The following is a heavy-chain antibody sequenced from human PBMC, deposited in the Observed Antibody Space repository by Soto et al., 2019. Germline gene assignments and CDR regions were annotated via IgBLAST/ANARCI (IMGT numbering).Heavy chain of an antibody. J-gene: IGHJ3*02. D-gene: IGHD5-18*01. CDR1: GFTFSSYS. CDR3: ARGGGYGYGNDAFDI. V-gene: IGHV3-21*01. Sequence: GGSLRLSCAASGFTFSSYSMNWVRQAPGKGLEWVSSISSSSSYIYYADSVKGRFTISRDNAKNSLYLQMNSLRAEDTAVYYCARGGGYGYGNDAFDIWGQGTMVTVSS. CDR2: ISSSSSYI.